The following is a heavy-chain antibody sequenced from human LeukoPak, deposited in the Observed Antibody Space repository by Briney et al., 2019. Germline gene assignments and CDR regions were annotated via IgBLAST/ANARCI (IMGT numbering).Heavy chain of an antibody. Sequence: GGSLRLSCAASGFTFSSYAMSWVRQAPGKGLEWVSAISGSGGSTYYADSVKGRFTISRDNSKNTLYLQMNSLRAEDTAVYYCSYTYCYDSSGYYSDAFDIWGQGTMVTVSS. J-gene: IGHJ3*02. V-gene: IGHV3-23*01. CDR3: SYTYCYDSSGYYSDAFDI. CDR1: GFTFSSYA. D-gene: IGHD3-22*01. CDR2: ISGSGGST.